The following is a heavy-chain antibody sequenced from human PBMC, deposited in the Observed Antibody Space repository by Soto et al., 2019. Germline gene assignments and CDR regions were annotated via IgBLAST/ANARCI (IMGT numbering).Heavy chain of an antibody. CDR2: VYYTGTT. Sequence: SETLSLTCTVSNFSVLTSIYYWAWIRQPPGKGLEWVGTVYYTGTTYYSPSLQSRVTISIDTSKNQFSLNLNSVTAADTAVYYCARNWNLALVPAAYFDSWGQGTLVTVS. J-gene: IGHJ4*02. CDR3: ARNWNLALVPAAYFDS. D-gene: IGHD2-2*01. V-gene: IGHV4-39*01. CDR1: NFSVLTSIYY.